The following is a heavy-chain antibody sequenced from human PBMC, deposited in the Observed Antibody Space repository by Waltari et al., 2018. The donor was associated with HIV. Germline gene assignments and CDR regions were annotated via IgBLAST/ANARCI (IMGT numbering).Heavy chain of an antibody. CDR1: GYRFTKYW. CDR2: IYPGDSDT. V-gene: IGHV5-51*01. D-gene: IGHD6-13*01. J-gene: IGHJ4*02. CDR3: ARQPGILYSSLYYFDY. Sequence: EVQLVQSGAEVKKPGESLKISCKGSGYRFTKYWIGWVRQMPGKGLEWMGIIYPGDSDTRYSPSFQGQVTISADMSISTAYLQWSRLKASDTAMYYCARQPGILYSSLYYFDYWGQGALVTVSS.